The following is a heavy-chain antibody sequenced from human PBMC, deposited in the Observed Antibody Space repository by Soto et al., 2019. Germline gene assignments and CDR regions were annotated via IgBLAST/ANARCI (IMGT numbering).Heavy chain of an antibody. CDR1: GGSISSGDYY. V-gene: IGHV4-30-4*01. CDR3: ARARVVVPAAIHY. CDR2: IYHSGST. J-gene: IGHJ4*02. Sequence: SETLSLTCTVSGGSISSGDYYWSWIRQPPGKGLEWIGYIYHSGSTYYNPSLKSRVTISVDTSKNQFSLKLSSVTAADTAVYYCARARVVVPAAIHYWGQGTLVTVSS. D-gene: IGHD2-2*02.